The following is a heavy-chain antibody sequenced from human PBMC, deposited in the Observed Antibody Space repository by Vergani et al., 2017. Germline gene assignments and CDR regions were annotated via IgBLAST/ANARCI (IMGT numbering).Heavy chain of an antibody. CDR1: GGSFSTGGQS. Sequence: QVQLQESGPGLVKPSQTLSLTCTVSGGSFSTGGQSWTWLRQSAGKGLEWIGRIYTSGATNYNPSLRSRVIMSVEASKKQFSLKLTSVTAADTAVYYCARDGGEYDKDALDVWGQGTKVTVTS. V-gene: IGHV4-61*02. CDR2: IYTSGAT. D-gene: IGHD2-21*01. CDR3: ARDGGEYDKDALDV. J-gene: IGHJ3*01.